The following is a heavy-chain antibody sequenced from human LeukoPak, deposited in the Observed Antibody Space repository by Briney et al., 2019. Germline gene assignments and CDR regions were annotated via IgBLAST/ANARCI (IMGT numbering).Heavy chain of an antibody. Sequence: PGRSLRLSCAASGFTFDDYAMHWVRQAPGKGLEWVSGISWNSGSIGYADSVKGRFTISRDNAKNSLYLQMNSLRAEDTALYYCASTYSSSWYRPPFDYWGQGTLVTVSS. J-gene: IGHJ4*02. D-gene: IGHD6-13*01. V-gene: IGHV3-9*01. CDR3: ASTYSSSWYRPPFDY. CDR1: GFTFDDYA. CDR2: ISWNSGSI.